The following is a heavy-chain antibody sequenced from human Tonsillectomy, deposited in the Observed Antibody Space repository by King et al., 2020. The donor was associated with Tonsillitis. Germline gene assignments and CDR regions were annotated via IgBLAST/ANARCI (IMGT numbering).Heavy chain of an antibody. CDR3: ARDPSSGSFYRGLFDY. J-gene: IGHJ4*02. D-gene: IGHD1-26*01. CDR2: IYTSGST. V-gene: IGHV4-4*07. CDR1: GGSISSYY. Sequence: VQLQESGPGLVKPSETLSLTCIVSGGSISSYYWSWIRQPAGEGLEWIGRIYTSGSTNYNPALKRRLTMSVDTSKNQFSLKLSSVTAADSAVCYCARDPSSGSFYRGLFDYWGQGTLVTVSS.